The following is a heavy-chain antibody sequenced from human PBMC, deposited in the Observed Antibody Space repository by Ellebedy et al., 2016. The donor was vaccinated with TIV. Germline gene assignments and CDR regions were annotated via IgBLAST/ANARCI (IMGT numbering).Heavy chain of an antibody. J-gene: IGHJ3*02. CDR2: ISGSGGST. CDR3: AKAANWGFENAFDI. D-gene: IGHD7-27*01. CDR1: GFTFSSYA. Sequence: GESLKISXAASGFTFSSYAMSWVRQAPGKGLEWVSAISGSGGSTYYADSVKGRFTISRDNSKNTLYLQMNSLRAEDTAVYYCAKAANWGFENAFDIWGQGTMVTVPS. V-gene: IGHV3-23*01.